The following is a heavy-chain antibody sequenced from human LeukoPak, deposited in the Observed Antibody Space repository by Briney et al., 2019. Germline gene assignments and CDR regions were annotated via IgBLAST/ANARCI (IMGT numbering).Heavy chain of an antibody. CDR1: GGTFSSYA. V-gene: IGHV1-69*04. J-gene: IGHJ4*02. D-gene: IGHD6-19*01. CDR3: ASSSFGAVAGTMDY. Sequence: SVKVSRKASGGTFSSYAISWVRQAPGQGLEWMGRIIPILGIANYAQKFQGRVTITADKSTSTAYMELSSLRSEDTAVYYCASSSFGAVAGTMDYWGQGTLVTVSS. CDR2: IIPILGIA.